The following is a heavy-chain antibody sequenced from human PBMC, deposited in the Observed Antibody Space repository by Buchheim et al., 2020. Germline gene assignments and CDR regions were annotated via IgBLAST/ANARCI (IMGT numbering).Heavy chain of an antibody. J-gene: IGHJ6*02. V-gene: IGHV4-59*01. Sequence: QVQLQESGPGLVKPSETLSLTCTVSGGSISSYYWSWIRQPPGQGLEWIGDIYYRGSTNYNPSLKSRVTISVDTSKNQFSLKLSSVTAADTAVYYCARDRGSYCSGGSCRIYGMDVWGQGTT. CDR3: ARDRGSYCSGGSCRIYGMDV. CDR1: GGSISSYY. D-gene: IGHD2-15*01. CDR2: IYYRGST.